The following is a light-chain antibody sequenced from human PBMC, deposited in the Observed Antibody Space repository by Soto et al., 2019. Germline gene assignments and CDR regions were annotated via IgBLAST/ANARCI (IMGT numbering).Light chain of an antibody. CDR3: SSYTNINTRACV. V-gene: IGLV1-44*01. CDR2: TAG. Sequence: QPVLTQPLSASASPGQRVTISCSGGSSNIGSNTVAWYQHLPGTAPPRLIFTAGQRPSGVPGRFSGSKSGTSASLAISGLQSEDEAEYYCSSYTNINTRACVFGTGTKLTVL. J-gene: IGLJ1*01. CDR1: SSNIGSNT.